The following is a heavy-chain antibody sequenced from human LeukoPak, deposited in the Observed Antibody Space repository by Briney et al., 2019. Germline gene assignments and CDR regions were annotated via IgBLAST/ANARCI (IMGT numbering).Heavy chain of an antibody. D-gene: IGHD3-10*01. Sequence: PGGSLRLSCAASGFTFSSYGMSWVRQAPGKGLEWVSAISGSGGSTYYADSVKGRFTISRDNSKNTLYLQMNNLRAEDTAVYYCAKHLFWFGEFSNFDYWGQGTPVTVSS. CDR1: GFTFSSYG. CDR2: ISGSGGST. V-gene: IGHV3-23*01. CDR3: AKHLFWFGEFSNFDY. J-gene: IGHJ4*02.